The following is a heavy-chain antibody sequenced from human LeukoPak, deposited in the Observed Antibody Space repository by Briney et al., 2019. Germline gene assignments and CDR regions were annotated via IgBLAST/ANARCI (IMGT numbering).Heavy chain of an antibody. CDR1: GVTVNSNY. CDR2: IYTGGST. J-gene: IGHJ6*02. CDR3: ARGFGKVAANVFGGYTMDV. Sequence: QAGGSLRLSCAASGVTVNSNYMSWVRQAPGKGLEWVSLIYTGGSTYYADSVKGRFTISRDNSKNTLYLQMNSLRPEDTAVYYCARGFGKVAANVFGGYTMDVWGQGATVTVSS. D-gene: IGHD6-6*01. V-gene: IGHV3-66*02.